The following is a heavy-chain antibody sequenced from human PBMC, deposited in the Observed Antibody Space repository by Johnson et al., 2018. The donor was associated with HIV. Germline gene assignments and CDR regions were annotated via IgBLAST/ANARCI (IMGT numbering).Heavy chain of an antibody. J-gene: IGHJ3*01. CDR2: IWHDGNDK. CDR1: GFTFSAYG. Sequence: QVQLVESGGGVVQPGRSLRLSCAASGFTFSAYGMHWVRQAPGTGLEGVALIWHDGNDKYYADSVKGRFIISRDNRKNTLYLQMNRLRAEDTAMYFCALDRASRWGQGTKVTVSS. D-gene: IGHD3-22*01. V-gene: IGHV3-33*01. CDR3: ALDRASR.